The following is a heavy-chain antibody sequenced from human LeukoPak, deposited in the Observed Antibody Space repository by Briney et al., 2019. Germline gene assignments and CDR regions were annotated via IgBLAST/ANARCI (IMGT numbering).Heavy chain of an antibody. D-gene: IGHD2-2*01. CDR3: ARSPRKGYCSSTSCYGWSWFDP. J-gene: IGHJ5*02. CDR2: IYYSGST. Sequence: SETLSLTCTVSGGSISSYYWSWIRQPPGKGLEWIGYIYYSGSTNYNPSLKSRVTISVDTSKNQFSLKLSSVTAADTAVYYCARSPRKGYCSSTSCYGWSWFDPWGQGTLVTVSS. V-gene: IGHV4-59*01. CDR1: GGSISSYY.